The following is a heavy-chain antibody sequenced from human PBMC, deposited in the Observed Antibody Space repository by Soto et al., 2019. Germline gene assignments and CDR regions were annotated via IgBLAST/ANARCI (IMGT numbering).Heavy chain of an antibody. J-gene: IGHJ6*02. CDR2: ISYDGSNK. CDR1: GFTFSSYG. D-gene: IGHD2-15*01. V-gene: IGHV3-30*18. CDR3: AKDYVVVAARPNFYYYYGMDV. Sequence: GGSLRLSCAASGFTFSSYGMHWVRQAPGKGLEWVAVISYDGSNKYYADSVKGRFTISRDNSKNTLYLQMNSLRAEDTAVYYCAKDYVVVAARPNFYYYYGMDVWGQGTTVTVSS.